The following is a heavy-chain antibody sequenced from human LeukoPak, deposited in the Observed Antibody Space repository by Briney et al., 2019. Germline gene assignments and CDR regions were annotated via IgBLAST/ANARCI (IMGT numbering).Heavy chain of an antibody. D-gene: IGHD2-2*01. Sequence: GGSLRLSCVASGFTFSNYWMNWVRQAPGKGLEWVANIKEDGSEEYYVDSVKGRFTISRDNAKNSLYLQMSSLRDEDTAVYYCARGRRDTQYQVFDSWGQGTLVTVSS. CDR1: GFTFSNYW. J-gene: IGHJ4*02. CDR2: IKEDGSEE. V-gene: IGHV3-7*01. CDR3: ARGRRDTQYQVFDS.